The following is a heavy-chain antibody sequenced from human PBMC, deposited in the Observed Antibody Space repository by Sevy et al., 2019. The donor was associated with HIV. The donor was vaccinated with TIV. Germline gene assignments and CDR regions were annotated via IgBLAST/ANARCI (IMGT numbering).Heavy chain of an antibody. Sequence: GGSLRLSCAASGFTVSSTYMTWVRQAPGKGLEWVSVLYSGGGTYYAGSVKGRFTISRDNSKNTLFLQLDSLRAEDTVVYYCARDRRIVRSCSGGSGQYLYFGLDVWGQGTTVTVSS. CDR3: ARDRRIVRSCSGGSGQYLYFGLDV. J-gene: IGHJ6*02. V-gene: IGHV3-53*01. CDR1: GFTVSSTY. CDR2: LYSGGGT. D-gene: IGHD2-15*01.